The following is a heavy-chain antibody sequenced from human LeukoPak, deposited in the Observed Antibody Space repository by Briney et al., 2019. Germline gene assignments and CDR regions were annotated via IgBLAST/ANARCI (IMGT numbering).Heavy chain of an antibody. D-gene: IGHD3-10*01. CDR3: ARSSWRGVRNLFYYFDY. Sequence: GGSLRLSCAASGFTFSSYAMHWVRQAPGKGLEWVAVISYDGSNKYYADSVKGRFTISRDNAKNSLYLQMNSLRAEDTAVYYCARSSWRGVRNLFYYFDYWGQGTLVTVSS. CDR1: GFTFSSYA. V-gene: IGHV3-30-3*01. J-gene: IGHJ4*02. CDR2: ISYDGSNK.